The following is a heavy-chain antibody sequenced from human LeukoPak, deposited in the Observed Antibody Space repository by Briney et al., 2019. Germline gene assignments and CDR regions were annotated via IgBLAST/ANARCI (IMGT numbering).Heavy chain of an antibody. CDR3: ARVRGDYDFWSGSNWFDP. CDR2: MNPNSGNT. D-gene: IGHD3-3*01. Sequence: GASVKVSCKASGYTFTSYDINWVRQATGQGLEWMGWMNPNSGNTGYAQKFQGRVTMTRNTSISTAYMELSSLRSEDTAVYYCARVRGDYDFWSGSNWFDPWGQGTLATVSS. J-gene: IGHJ5*02. V-gene: IGHV1-8*01. CDR1: GYTFTSYD.